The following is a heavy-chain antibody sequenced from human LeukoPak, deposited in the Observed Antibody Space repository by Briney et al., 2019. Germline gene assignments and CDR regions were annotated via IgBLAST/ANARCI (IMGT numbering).Heavy chain of an antibody. CDR1: GDFINSALYF. Sequence: PSETLSLTCTVSGDFINSALYFWTWIRQHPGEGLEWIGYTYYSGSTHYNPSLKSRVIISVDTSKNQFSLKLSSVTAADTAVYYCARAYCTSTRCPFDSWGQGTLVTVSS. CDR2: TYYSGST. V-gene: IGHV4-31*03. D-gene: IGHD2-2*01. CDR3: ARAYCTSTRCPFDS. J-gene: IGHJ4*02.